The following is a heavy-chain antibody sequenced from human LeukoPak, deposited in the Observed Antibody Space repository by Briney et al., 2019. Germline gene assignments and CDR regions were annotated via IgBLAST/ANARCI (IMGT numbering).Heavy chain of an antibody. CDR3: ARAGRYYNSTGYYWYFDF. CDR2: IYSSGST. J-gene: IGHJ4*02. D-gene: IGHD3-22*01. CDR1: GDSVSSGSFY. Sequence: PSETLSLTCTVSGDSVSSGSFYWSWIRQPPGKGLECIRYIYSSGSTNYNPSLKSRVTMSVDKSKNQFSLKLTSVTAADTAVYYCARAGRYYNSTGYYWYFDFWGQGTLVTVSS. V-gene: IGHV4-61*01.